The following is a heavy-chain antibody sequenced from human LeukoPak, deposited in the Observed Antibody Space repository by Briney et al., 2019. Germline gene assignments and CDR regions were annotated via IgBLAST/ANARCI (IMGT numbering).Heavy chain of an antibody. CDR3: ARTGTTYSFDY. D-gene: IGHD1-1*01. V-gene: IGHV3-23*01. Sequence: HSGGSLRLSCAASGFTFSSCGMTWVRQAPGKGLEWVSSISGSDGGTYYADSVKGRFTISRDNSKNTLYLQMNSLRAEDTAVYYCARTGTTYSFDYWGQGTLVTVSS. CDR2: ISGSDGGT. CDR1: GFTFSSCG. J-gene: IGHJ4*02.